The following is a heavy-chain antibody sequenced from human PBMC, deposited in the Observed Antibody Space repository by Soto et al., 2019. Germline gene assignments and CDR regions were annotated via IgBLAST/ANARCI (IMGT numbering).Heavy chain of an antibody. CDR2: IWYDGSNK. J-gene: IGHJ1*01. CDR3: ARDSVAVACTEYFQH. CDR1: GFTFSSYG. D-gene: IGHD6-19*01. V-gene: IGHV3-33*01. Sequence: GGSLRLSCAASGFTFSSYGMHWVRQAPGKGLEWVAVIWYDGSNKYYADSVKGRFTISRDNSKNTLYLQMNSLRAEDTAVYYCARDSVAVACTEYFQHWGQGTLVTVSS.